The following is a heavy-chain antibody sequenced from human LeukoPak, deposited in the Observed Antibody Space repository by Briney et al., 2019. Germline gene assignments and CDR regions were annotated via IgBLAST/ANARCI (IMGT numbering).Heavy chain of an antibody. CDR3: ARGQGSSAEGY. V-gene: IGHV1-8*01. J-gene: IGHJ4*02. CDR1: GYTFTSYD. CDR2: MNPTSGDT. Sequence: ASVQASCKASGYTFTSYDINWVRQAPGQGLEWMGWMNPTSGDTGYAQKFQGRVTMTRSTSISTAYMQLNSLTSEDTAVYYCARGQGSSAEGYWGQGTLVTVSS. D-gene: IGHD6-13*01.